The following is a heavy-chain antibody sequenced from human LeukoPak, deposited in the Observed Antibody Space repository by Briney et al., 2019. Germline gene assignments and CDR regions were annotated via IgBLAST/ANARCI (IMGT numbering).Heavy chain of an antibody. CDR1: GGSISSYY. J-gene: IGHJ3*02. CDR3: ARSLGIFGVVIHHAFDI. Sequence: SETLSLTCTVSGGSISSYYWSWIRQPPGKGLEWIGYIYYSGSTNYNPSLKSRVTMSVDTSKNQFSLKLSSVTAADTAVYYCARSLGIFGVVIHHAFDIWGQGTMVTVSS. D-gene: IGHD3-3*01. CDR2: IYYSGST. V-gene: IGHV4-59*12.